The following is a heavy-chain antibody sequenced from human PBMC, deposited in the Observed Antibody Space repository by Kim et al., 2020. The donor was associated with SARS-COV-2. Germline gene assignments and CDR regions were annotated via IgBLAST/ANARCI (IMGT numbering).Heavy chain of an antibody. V-gene: IGHV3-21*01. Sequence: GGSLRLSCAASGFTFSNYSMAWVRQAPGKGLEWVSSISSGSSYIYYADSLKGRFTISRDNAKKSLYLQMNSLRAEDTAVYYCARPLSYPILTGSGMAVWG. J-gene: IGHJ6*03. CDR2: ISSGSSYI. D-gene: IGHD3-9*01. CDR3: ARPLSYPILTGSGMAV. CDR1: GFTFSNYS.